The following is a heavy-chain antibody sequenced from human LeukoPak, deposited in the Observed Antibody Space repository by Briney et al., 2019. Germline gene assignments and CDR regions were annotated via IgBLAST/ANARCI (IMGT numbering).Heavy chain of an antibody. CDR3: ARDHVEYCSSTSCRNWFDP. J-gene: IGHJ5*02. D-gene: IGHD2-2*01. V-gene: IGHV1-18*01. CDR2: ISAYNGNT. CDR1: GYTFTSYG. Sequence: EASVEVSCKASGYTFTSYGVSWVRQAPGQGLEWMGWISAYNGNTNYAQKLQGRVTMTTDTSTSTAYMELRSLRSDDTAVYYCARDHVEYCSSTSCRNWFDPWGQGTLVTVSS.